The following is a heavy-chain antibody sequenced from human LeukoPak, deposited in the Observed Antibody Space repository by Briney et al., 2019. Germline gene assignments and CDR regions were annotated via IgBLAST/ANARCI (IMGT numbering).Heavy chain of an antibody. J-gene: IGHJ4*02. CDR1: GGTFSSYA. D-gene: IGHD3-3*01. V-gene: IGHV1-69*01. CDR2: IIPIFGTA. Sequence: SSVKVSCKASGGTFSSYAVSWVRQAPGQGLEWMGGIIPIFGTANYAQKFQGRVTITADESTSTAYMELSSLRSEDTAVYYCASQRFLEWSLIDYWGQGTLVTVSS. CDR3: ASQRFLEWSLIDY.